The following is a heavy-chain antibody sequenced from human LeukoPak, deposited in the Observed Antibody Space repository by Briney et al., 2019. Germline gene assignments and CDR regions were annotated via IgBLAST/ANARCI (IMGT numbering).Heavy chain of an antibody. CDR1: GYTFTSYD. Sequence: GASVKVSCKASGYTFTSYDINWVRQATGQGHEWMGWMNPNSGNTGYAQKFQGRVTMTRNTSISTAYMELSSLRSEDTAVYYCAREESVVAGTCDYWGQGTLVTVSS. CDR2: MNPNSGNT. V-gene: IGHV1-8*01. D-gene: IGHD6-19*01. J-gene: IGHJ4*02. CDR3: AREESVVAGTCDY.